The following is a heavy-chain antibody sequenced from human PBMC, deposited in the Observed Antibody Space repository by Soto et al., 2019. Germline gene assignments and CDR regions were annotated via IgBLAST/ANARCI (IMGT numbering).Heavy chain of an antibody. J-gene: IGHJ6*02. Sequence: QVQLVESGGGLVKPGGSLRLSCAASGFTFSDYDMSWIRQAPGKGLEWVSYISSSGSTIYYADSVKGRFTISRDNAKNALYLQMNSLRDEDTAVYYCASDKGEGSGYDWRFGYYYGMDVWGQGTTVTVSS. CDR3: ASDKGEGSGYDWRFGYYYGMDV. V-gene: IGHV3-11*01. CDR1: GFTFSDYD. D-gene: IGHD5-12*01. CDR2: ISSSGSTI.